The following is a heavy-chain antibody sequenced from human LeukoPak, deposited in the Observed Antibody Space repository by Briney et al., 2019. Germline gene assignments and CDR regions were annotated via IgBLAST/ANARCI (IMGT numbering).Heavy chain of an antibody. Sequence: SETLSLTCSVSGGSISSGDFYWGWIRQPPGKGLEWIGYIYYSGTTNYNPSLKSRVTISVDTSKNQFSLKLSSVTAADTAVYYCARGSYYGSGSHFDYWGQGTLVTVSS. CDR3: ARGSYYGSGSHFDY. D-gene: IGHD3-10*01. J-gene: IGHJ4*02. CDR1: GGSISSGDFY. CDR2: IYYSGTT. V-gene: IGHV4-61*08.